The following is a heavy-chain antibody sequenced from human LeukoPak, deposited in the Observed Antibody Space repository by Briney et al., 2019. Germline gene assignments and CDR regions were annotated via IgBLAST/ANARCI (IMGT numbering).Heavy chain of an antibody. Sequence: PGGSLRLSCAASGFTFSSYAMHWVRQAPGKGLEWVAVISYDGSNKYYADSVKGRFTISRDNSKNTLYLQMNSLRAEDTAVYYCARDSTYSSGWYDGGDAFDIWGQGTMVTVSS. D-gene: IGHD6-19*01. CDR1: GFTFSSYA. CDR3: ARDSTYSSGWYDGGDAFDI. V-gene: IGHV3-30-3*01. J-gene: IGHJ3*02. CDR2: ISYDGSNK.